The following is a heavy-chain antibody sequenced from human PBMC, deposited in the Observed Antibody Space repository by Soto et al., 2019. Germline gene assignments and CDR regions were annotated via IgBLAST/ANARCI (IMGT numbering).Heavy chain of an antibody. CDR2: INPNSGGT. J-gene: IGHJ4*02. CDR3: ARAGGYSSGVMVY. Sequence: ASVKVCCKASGYTFTGCYMHWVRQAPGQGLGWMGWINPNSGGTNYAQKFQGWVTMTRDTSISTAYMELSGLRSDDTAVYYCARAGGYSSGVMVYWGQGTLVTVSS. V-gene: IGHV1-2*04. CDR1: GYTFTGCY. D-gene: IGHD6-19*01.